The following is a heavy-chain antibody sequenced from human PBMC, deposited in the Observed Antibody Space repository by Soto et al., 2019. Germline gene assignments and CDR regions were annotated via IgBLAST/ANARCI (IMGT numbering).Heavy chain of an antibody. Sequence: QVQLQESGPGLVKPSETLSLTCTVSAGSVSSGTYYWSWSRRPPGKGLEWIGYISYSGSTNYNPSLKSRVTISVDTSKNQFSLKLSSVTAADTAFYYCAREPTYSTAWYADVWGQGTLVTVSS. CDR1: AGSVSSGTYY. D-gene: IGHD6-19*01. CDR3: AREPTYSTAWYADV. J-gene: IGHJ4*02. CDR2: ISYSGST. V-gene: IGHV4-61*01.